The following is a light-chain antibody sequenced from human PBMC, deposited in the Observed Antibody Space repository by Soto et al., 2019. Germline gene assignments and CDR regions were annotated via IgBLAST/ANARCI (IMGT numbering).Light chain of an antibody. Sequence: QSALTQPPSASGSPGQSVTISCTGTRSDVGGYNYVSWYQQHPGRAPKLMIYEVSKRPSGVPDRFSGSKSGNTASLTVSGLQAEDEADYYCSSYADTNNLVFGGGTKLTVL. CDR3: SSYADTNNLV. CDR2: EVS. CDR1: RSDVGGYNY. V-gene: IGLV2-8*01. J-gene: IGLJ2*01.